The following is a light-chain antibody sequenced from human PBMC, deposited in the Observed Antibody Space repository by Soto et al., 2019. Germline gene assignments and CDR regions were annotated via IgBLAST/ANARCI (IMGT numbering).Light chain of an antibody. CDR2: GAS. J-gene: IGKJ1*01. CDR1: QSVSSN. Sequence: IVMTQSPGTLSVSPGERATLSCRASQSVSSNLAWYQQKPGLAPRLLIYGASTRATGIPARFSGSGSETEFTLTISSLQSEDFAVYYCQQFYNWPRTFGQGTKVEIK. V-gene: IGKV3-15*01. CDR3: QQFYNWPRT.